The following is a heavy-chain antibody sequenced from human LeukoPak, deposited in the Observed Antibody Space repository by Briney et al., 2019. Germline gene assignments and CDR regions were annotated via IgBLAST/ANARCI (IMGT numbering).Heavy chain of an antibody. J-gene: IGHJ4*02. CDR1: GFSLNDFG. CDR2: IKWSGSA. V-gene: IGHV3-20*04. D-gene: IGHD3-9*01. Sequence: PGGSLRLSCAASGFSLNDFGVSWVRQVPGKGLEWVAGIKWSGSAAYADSVKGRVTISRDNAKRFVYLEIKTVRAEDTALYFCARDQTGMGNYFDYWGQGTLVTVSS. CDR3: ARDQTGMGNYFDY.